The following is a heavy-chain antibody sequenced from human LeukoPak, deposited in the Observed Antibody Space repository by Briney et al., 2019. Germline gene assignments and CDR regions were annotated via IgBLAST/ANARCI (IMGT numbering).Heavy chain of an antibody. CDR1: GFTFSSYS. Sequence: GGSLRLSCAASGFTFSSYSMNWVRQAPGKGLEWVSSISSSSSYIYYADSVKGRFIISRDNAKNSLYLQMNSLRAEDTAVYYCARDGAMVQDYYYYMDVWGKGTTVTVSS. J-gene: IGHJ6*03. V-gene: IGHV3-21*01. D-gene: IGHD3-10*01. CDR2: ISSSSSYI. CDR3: ARDGAMVQDYYYYMDV.